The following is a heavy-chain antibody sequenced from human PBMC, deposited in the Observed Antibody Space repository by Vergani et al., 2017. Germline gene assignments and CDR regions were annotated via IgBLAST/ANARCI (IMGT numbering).Heavy chain of an antibody. V-gene: IGHV5-51*01. D-gene: IGHD3-10*01. CDR2: IYAGNSDT. Sequence: EVQLVQSGTEVKKPGESLKISCKGSGYTFSEYWIAWVRHMPGKGLEWMGIIYAGNSDTKYNPSFEGRVTTSVDRSTNTAYLQWRSLEASDTAIYFCARRHGSVSYLEFWGQGTLVTVSS. J-gene: IGHJ4*02. CDR3: ARRHGSVSYLEF. CDR1: GYTFSEYW.